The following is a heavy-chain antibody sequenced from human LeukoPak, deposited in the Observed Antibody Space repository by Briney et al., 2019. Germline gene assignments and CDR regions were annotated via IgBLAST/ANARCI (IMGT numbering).Heavy chain of an antibody. CDR2: ISYDGSNK. D-gene: IGHD6-13*01. CDR3: ARAEGIAAAGAFDY. CDR1: GFIFSSYA. V-gene: IGHV3-30-3*01. J-gene: IGHJ4*02. Sequence: GGSLRLSCAASGFIFSSYAMHWVRQAPGKGLEWVAVISYDGSNKYYADSVKGRFTISRDNSKNTLYLQMNSLRAEDTAVYYCARAEGIAAAGAFDYWGQGTLVTVSS.